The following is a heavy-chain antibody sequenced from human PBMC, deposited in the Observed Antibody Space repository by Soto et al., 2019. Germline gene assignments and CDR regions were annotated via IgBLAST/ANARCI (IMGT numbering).Heavy chain of an antibody. J-gene: IGHJ4*02. CDR2: IYYSGTT. D-gene: IGHD3-10*01. CDR3: ARLPSGSLGPYYFDY. V-gene: IGHV4-39*01. CDR1: GGSISSTFYY. Sequence: SETLSLTCSLSGGSISSTFYYWGWIRQPPGKGLEWIGSIYYSGTTFYNASLKGRVTISVDTSKNQFSLKLSSVTAADAAVYYCARLPSGSLGPYYFDYWGQGTLVTVSS.